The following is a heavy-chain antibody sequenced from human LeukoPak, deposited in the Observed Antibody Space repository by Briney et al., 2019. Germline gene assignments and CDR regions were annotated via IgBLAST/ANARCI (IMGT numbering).Heavy chain of an antibody. CDR1: GGTFSSYA. V-gene: IGHV1-69*13. D-gene: IGHD3-22*01. J-gene: IGHJ4*02. Sequence: ASVKVSCKASGGTFSSYAISWVRQAPGQGLEWMGGIFPIFGTANYAQKFQGRVTITADESTSTAYMELSSLRSEDTAVYYCARCAYYYDSSGYYYLSFDYWGQGTLVTVSS. CDR2: IFPIFGTA. CDR3: ARCAYYYDSSGYYYLSFDY.